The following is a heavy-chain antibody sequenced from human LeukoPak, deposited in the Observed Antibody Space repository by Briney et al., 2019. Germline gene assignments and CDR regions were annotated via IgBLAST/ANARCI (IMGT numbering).Heavy chain of an antibody. CDR1: GGSISSYY. CDR2: INYSGRT. J-gene: IGHJ4*02. Sequence: SETLSLTCIVSGGSISSYYWSWIRQPPGKGLEWIGYINYSGRTNYNPSLKSRVTMSIDTSKNHLSLELTSVTAADTAMYYCTRESGAFSPFGFWGQGTLVTVSS. V-gene: IGHV4-59*12. CDR3: TRESGAFSPFGF. D-gene: IGHD1-26*01.